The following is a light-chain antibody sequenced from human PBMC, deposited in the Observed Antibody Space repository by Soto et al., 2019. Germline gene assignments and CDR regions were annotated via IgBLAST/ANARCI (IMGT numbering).Light chain of an antibody. V-gene: IGLV2-14*01. J-gene: IGLJ1*01. CDR3: SSYTSSSIHYV. Sequence: QSVLTQPASLSGSPGQSITISCTGTSSDVGGYNYVSWYQQHPGKAPKLMIYDVSNRPSGVSNRFSGSKSGNTASLTISGLQAEDEDDYYCSSYTSSSIHYVFGTGTKLTVL. CDR2: DVS. CDR1: SSDVGGYNY.